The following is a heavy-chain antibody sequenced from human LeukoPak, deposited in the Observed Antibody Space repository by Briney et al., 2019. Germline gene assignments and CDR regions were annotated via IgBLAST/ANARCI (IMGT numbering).Heavy chain of an antibody. V-gene: IGHV4-38-2*01. CDR1: GYSISSGYY. CDR2: IYHSGST. Sequence: SETLSLTCAVSGYSISSGYYWGWIRQPPGKGLEWIGSIYHSGSTYYNPSLKSRVTISVDTSKNQFSLKLSSVTAADTAVYYCARLWFLEWLFDYWGQGTLDTVSS. CDR3: ARLWFLEWLFDY. J-gene: IGHJ4*02. D-gene: IGHD3-3*01.